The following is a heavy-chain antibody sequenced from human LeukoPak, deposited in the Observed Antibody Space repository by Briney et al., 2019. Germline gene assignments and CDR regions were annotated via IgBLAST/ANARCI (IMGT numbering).Heavy chain of an antibody. D-gene: IGHD4-17*01. CDR2: IYYSGST. Sequence: SETLSLTCTVSGGSISSDGYYWSWIRQHPGKGLEWIGYIYYSGSTCYNPSLKSRVTISVDTSKNQFSLKLSSVTAADTAVYYCARGGDYGDRNTFDYWGQGTLVTVSS. J-gene: IGHJ4*02. CDR3: ARGGDYGDRNTFDY. V-gene: IGHV4-31*03. CDR1: GGSISSDGYY.